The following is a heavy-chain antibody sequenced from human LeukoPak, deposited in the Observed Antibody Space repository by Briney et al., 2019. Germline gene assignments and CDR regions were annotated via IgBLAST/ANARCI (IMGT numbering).Heavy chain of an antibody. CDR3: AATYCGGDCYYSGGDEYFQH. D-gene: IGHD2-21*02. CDR1: GYTFTSYA. J-gene: IGHJ1*01. V-gene: IGHV1-3*01. Sequence: ASVKVSCKASGYTFTSYAMHWVRQAPGQRLEWMGWINAGNGNTKYSQKFQGRVTITRDTSASTAYMELSSLRSEDTAVYYCAATYCGGDCYYSGGDEYFQHWGQGTLVTVSS. CDR2: INAGNGNT.